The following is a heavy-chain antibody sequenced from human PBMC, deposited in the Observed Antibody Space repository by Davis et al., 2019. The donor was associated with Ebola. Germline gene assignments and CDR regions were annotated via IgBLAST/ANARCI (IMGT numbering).Heavy chain of an antibody. Sequence: MPSETLSLTCAVYGGSFSDYYWSWIRQPPGKGLEWIGEINHSGITNYNPSLKSPVTMSVDTSKNQFSLKLDSVTAADTAVYYCARGTETADWFFDLWGRGALVTVSS. CDR1: GGSFSDYY. CDR2: INHSGIT. CDR3: ARGTETADWFFDL. D-gene: IGHD4-11*01. V-gene: IGHV4-34*01. J-gene: IGHJ2*01.